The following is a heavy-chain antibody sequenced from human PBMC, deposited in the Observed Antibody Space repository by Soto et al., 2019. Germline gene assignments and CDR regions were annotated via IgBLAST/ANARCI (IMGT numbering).Heavy chain of an antibody. Sequence: ASVKVSCKASGYTFTSYGISWVRQAPGQGLEWMGWISAYNGNTNYAQKLQGRVTMTTDTSTSTAYMELRSLRSDDTAVYYCARDLGHVDIVATIIYNWFDPWGQGTLVTVSP. CDR2: ISAYNGNT. CDR3: ARDLGHVDIVATIIYNWFDP. CDR1: GYTFTSYG. D-gene: IGHD5-12*01. J-gene: IGHJ5*02. V-gene: IGHV1-18*01.